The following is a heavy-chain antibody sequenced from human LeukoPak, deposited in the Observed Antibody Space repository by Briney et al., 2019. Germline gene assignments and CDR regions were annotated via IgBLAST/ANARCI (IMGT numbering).Heavy chain of an antibody. CDR3: ARGITTPFDY. D-gene: IGHD2-15*01. CDR2: IYHSGST. CDR1: GGSISSGGYS. V-gene: IGHV4-30-2*01. Sequence: SETLSLTCAVSGGSISSGGYSWSWIRQPPGKGLGWIGYIYHSGSTYYNPSLKSRVTISVDRSKNQFSLKLSSVTAADTAVYYCARGITTPFDYWGQGTLVTVSS. J-gene: IGHJ4*02.